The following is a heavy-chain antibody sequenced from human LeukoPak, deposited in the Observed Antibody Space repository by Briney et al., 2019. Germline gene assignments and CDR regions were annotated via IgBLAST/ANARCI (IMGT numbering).Heavy chain of an antibody. D-gene: IGHD3-10*01. V-gene: IGHV3-30*03. CDR2: ISYDGSNK. Sequence: GGSLRLSCAASGFTFSSHGMHWVRQAPGKGLEWVTLISYDGSNKYYADSVKGRFTISRDNSKNTLYLQMNSLRAEDTAVYYCARRGNPFVAFGELFGGWYSYYMDVWGKGTTVTVSS. CDR3: ARRGNPFVAFGELFGGWYSYYMDV. J-gene: IGHJ6*03. CDR1: GFTFSSHG.